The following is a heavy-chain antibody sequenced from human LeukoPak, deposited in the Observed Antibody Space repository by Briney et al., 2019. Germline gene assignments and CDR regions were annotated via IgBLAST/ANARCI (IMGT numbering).Heavy chain of an antibody. V-gene: IGHV4-4*07. J-gene: IGHJ4*02. CDR3: ARENSGSYRQFDY. Sequence: SETLSLTCTVSGGSISGGSISSHHWNWMRQPPGKGLEWIGRIYPSGSTNYNPSLKSRVTMSVDTSKNQFSLKLNSVTAADTAAYYCARENSGSYRQFDYWGQGTLVTVSS. D-gene: IGHD1-26*01. CDR1: GGSISSHH. CDR2: IYPSGST.